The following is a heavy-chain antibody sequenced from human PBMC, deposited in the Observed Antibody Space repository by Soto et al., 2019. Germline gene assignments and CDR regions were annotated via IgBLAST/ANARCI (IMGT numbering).Heavy chain of an antibody. J-gene: IGHJ4*02. CDR3: ARGGASGY. Sequence: QVQLVESGGGVVQPGRSLRLSCAASGFTFSSYGMHWVRQAPGKGLEWVAVISYDGSNKYYADSVKGRFTISRDNSKNTLYLQMNSLRAEDTAVYYCARGGASGYWGQGTLVTVSS. V-gene: IGHV3-30*03. D-gene: IGHD3-10*01. CDR1: GFTFSSYG. CDR2: ISYDGSNK.